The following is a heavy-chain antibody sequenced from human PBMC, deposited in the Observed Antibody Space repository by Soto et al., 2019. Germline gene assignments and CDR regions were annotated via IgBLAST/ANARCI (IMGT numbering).Heavy chain of an antibody. D-gene: IGHD2-15*01. V-gene: IGHV6-1*01. Sequence: PSQTLSLTCAISGDSVSSNSAAWNWIRQSPSRGLEWLGRTYYRSKWYNDYAVSVKSRITINPDTSKNQFSLQLNSVTPEDTAVYYCAIEVHFSCSGSSCYHLYFDHWGQGTLVTV. CDR1: GDSVSSNSAA. CDR3: AIEVHFSCSGSSCYHLYFDH. CDR2: TYYRSKWYN. J-gene: IGHJ4*02.